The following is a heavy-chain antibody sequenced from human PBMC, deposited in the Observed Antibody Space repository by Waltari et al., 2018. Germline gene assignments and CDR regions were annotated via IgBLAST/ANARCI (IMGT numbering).Heavy chain of an antibody. D-gene: IGHD2-2*01. J-gene: IGHJ4*02. CDR2: IYYFQYSGRT. Sequence: QLQLQESGPGLVKPSETLSLSCTVSGDSISSTSYNWCWIGQPPGKGLEWIGSIYYFQYSGRTYYNPSLKSRVTISVDTSKNQFSLKLNSVTAADTAVYYCVRDLHYCSRNNCYFDYWGQGTLVTVSS. V-gene: IGHV4-39*07. CDR1: GDSISSTSYN. CDR3: VRDLHYCSRNNCYFDY.